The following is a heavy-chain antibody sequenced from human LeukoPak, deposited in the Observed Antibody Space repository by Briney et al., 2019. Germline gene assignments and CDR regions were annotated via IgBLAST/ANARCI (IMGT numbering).Heavy chain of an antibody. CDR2: IWYDGSNK. J-gene: IGHJ4*02. Sequence: GGSLRLSCGASGFTFSSYGMHWVRQAPGKGLEWVAVIWYDGSNKYYADSVKGRFTISRDNSKNTLYLQMNSLRAEDTAVYYCARGLSGSYPYYFDYWGQGTLVTVSS. D-gene: IGHD1-26*01. CDR1: GFTFSSYG. V-gene: IGHV3-33*01. CDR3: ARGLSGSYPYYFDY.